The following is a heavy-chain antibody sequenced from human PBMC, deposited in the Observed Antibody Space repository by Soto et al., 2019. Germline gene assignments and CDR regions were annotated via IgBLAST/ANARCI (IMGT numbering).Heavy chain of an antibody. Sequence: PSETLSLTCTVSGGSISSYYWSWIRQPPGKGLEWIGYIYYSGSTNYNPSLKSRVTISVDTSKNQFSLKLSSVTAADTAVYYCARRSTNLGYCSGGSCYGAFDIRGQRTTVTVSS. V-gene: IGHV4-59*08. CDR1: GGSISSYY. CDR2: IYYSGST. J-gene: IGHJ3*02. CDR3: ARRSTNLGYCSGGSCYGAFDI. D-gene: IGHD2-15*01.